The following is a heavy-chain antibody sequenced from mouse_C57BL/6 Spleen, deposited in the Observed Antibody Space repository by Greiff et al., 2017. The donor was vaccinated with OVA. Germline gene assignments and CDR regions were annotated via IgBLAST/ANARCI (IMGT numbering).Heavy chain of an antibody. Sequence: QVQLQQSGPDLVRPCASVTLSCTASGYSFTVSDMHFLQQTPLHGLYWIGAIDPETGGTASNQKFKGTAILTADKSSSKAYMELRSLTSEDSAVYYCTRKGWLLKDYAMDYWGQGTSVTVSS. CDR3: TRKGWLLKDYAMDY. V-gene: IGHV1-15*01. J-gene: IGHJ4*01. D-gene: IGHD2-3*01. CDR1: GYSFTVSD. CDR2: IDPETGGT.